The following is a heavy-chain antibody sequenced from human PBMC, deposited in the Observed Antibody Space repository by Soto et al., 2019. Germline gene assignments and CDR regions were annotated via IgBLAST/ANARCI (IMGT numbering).Heavy chain of an antibody. Sequence: VHLVQSGAEVKNPGSSVKVSCKASGGAFDSYTVAWVRQAPGQGLEWVGRSIPILALANYARKFQGRVTITADKPTTTTYMQLSSLTSDDTALYYCARVDCSENRCHPTAWVQGTMVTVSS. D-gene: IGHD2-15*01. J-gene: IGHJ3*01. CDR1: GGAFDSYT. V-gene: IGHV1-69*02. CDR3: ARVDCSENRCHPTA. CDR2: SIPILALA.